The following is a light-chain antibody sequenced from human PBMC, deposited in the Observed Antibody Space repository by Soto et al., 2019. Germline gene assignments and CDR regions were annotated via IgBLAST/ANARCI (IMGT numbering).Light chain of an antibody. J-gene: IGLJ1*01. CDR3: SSYTSGSTLYV. CDR2: ASS. Sequence: QSALTQPASVSGSPGQSITISSTGTSNDVGSYNYVSWYQHHPGKAPRLMIYASSNRPSGVSHRFSGSRSGNTASLTISGLQAEDEADYYCSSYTSGSTLYVFGTGTKLTVL. V-gene: IGLV2-14*01. CDR1: SNDVGSYNY.